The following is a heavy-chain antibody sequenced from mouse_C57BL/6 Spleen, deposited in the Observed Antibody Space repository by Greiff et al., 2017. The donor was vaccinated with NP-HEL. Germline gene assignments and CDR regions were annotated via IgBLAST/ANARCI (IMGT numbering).Heavy chain of an antibody. CDR1: GFTFSSYA. V-gene: IGHV5-4*01. D-gene: IGHD1-1*01. Sequence: EVKVVESGGGLVKPGGSLKLSCAASGFTFSSYAMSWVRQTPEKRLEWVATISDGGSYTYYPDNVKGRFTISRDNAKNNLYLQMSHLKSEDTAMYYCARDDYYGSSSYYFDYWGQGTTLTVSS. J-gene: IGHJ2*01. CDR3: ARDDYYGSSSYYFDY. CDR2: ISDGGSYT.